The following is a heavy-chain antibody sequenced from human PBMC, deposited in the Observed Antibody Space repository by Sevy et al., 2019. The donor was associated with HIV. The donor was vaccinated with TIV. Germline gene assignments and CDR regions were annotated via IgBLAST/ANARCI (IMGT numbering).Heavy chain of an antibody. J-gene: IGHJ5*02. V-gene: IGHV3-11*01. Sequence: GGSLRLSCAASGFTFSDYYMSWIRQAPGKGLEWVSYITGSANFIHYADSVQGQFTISRDNAKNSLYLQMNSLRAEDTAVYYCARGEYFGELGNWFDPWGQGTLVTVSS. CDR2: ITGSANFI. CDR3: ARGEYFGELGNWFDP. CDR1: GFTFSDYY. D-gene: IGHD3-10*01.